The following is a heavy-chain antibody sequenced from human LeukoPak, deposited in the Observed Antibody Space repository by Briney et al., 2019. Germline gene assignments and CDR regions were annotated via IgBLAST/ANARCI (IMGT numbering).Heavy chain of an antibody. J-gene: IGHJ6*02. CDR1: GFTFDDYA. CDR3: AKDLYPRKDYYGMDV. Sequence: SLRLSCAASGFTFDDYAMHGVRQVPGKGREWVSVISWNSDTIYYENCVKGRFTISRDNPKNSLYLQMNSLSAEDTALYYCAKDLYPRKDYYGMDVWGQGTTVTVSS. V-gene: IGHV3-9*01. CDR2: ISWNSDTI. D-gene: IGHD1-14*01.